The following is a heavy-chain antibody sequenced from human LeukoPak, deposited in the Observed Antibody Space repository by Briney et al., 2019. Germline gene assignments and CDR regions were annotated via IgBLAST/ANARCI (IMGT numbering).Heavy chain of an antibody. D-gene: IGHD3-22*01. CDR3: ARDLGYYYDSSGYPRWYFDL. V-gene: IGHV3-66*01. Sequence: VGSLRLSCAASGFTVSSNYMSWVCQAPGKGLEWVSVICSGGSTYYADSVKGRFTISRDNSKNTLYLQMNSLRAEDTAVYYCARDLGYYYDSSGYPRWYFDLWGRGTLVTVSS. CDR1: GFTVSSNY. CDR2: ICSGGST. J-gene: IGHJ2*01.